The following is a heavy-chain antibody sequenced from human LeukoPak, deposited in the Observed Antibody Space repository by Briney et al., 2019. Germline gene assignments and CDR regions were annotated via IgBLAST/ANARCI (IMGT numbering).Heavy chain of an antibody. Sequence: GESLKISCKGPGSSFTSYWIGWVRQMPGKGLGWMGIIYPGDSDTRYSPSFQGQVTISADKSISTAYLQWSSLKASDTAMYYCARLSDIVVVPAAIGWFDPWGQGTLVTVSS. D-gene: IGHD2-2*01. J-gene: IGHJ5*02. CDR2: IYPGDSDT. V-gene: IGHV5-51*01. CDR1: GSSFTSYW. CDR3: ARLSDIVVVPAAIGWFDP.